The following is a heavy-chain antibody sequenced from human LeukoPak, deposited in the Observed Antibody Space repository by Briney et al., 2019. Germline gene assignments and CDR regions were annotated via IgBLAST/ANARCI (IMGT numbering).Heavy chain of an antibody. CDR3: VRHLKYYYYGMDV. J-gene: IGHJ6*02. V-gene: IGHV4-59*08. CDR1: GGSISGYY. CDR2: IYHSGST. Sequence: SETLSLTCTVSGGSISGYYWSWIRQPPGKGLKWIGYIYHSGSTNYNPSLKSRVTISVDTSKNQFSLKLSSVTAADTAVYYCVRHLKYYYYGMDVWGQGTTVTVSS.